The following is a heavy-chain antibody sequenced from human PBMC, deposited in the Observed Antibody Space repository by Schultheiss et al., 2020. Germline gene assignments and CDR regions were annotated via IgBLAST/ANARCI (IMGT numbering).Heavy chain of an antibody. Sequence: SETLYLTCSVSGGSISDYYWNWIRQTPGKGLEYIGGINHSGSTNINPSLTSRVTVSLDTSKNQFSLKLSSVTAADTAVYYCARLKGRGVLDYWGQGTLVNGYS. D-gene: IGHD3-10*01. CDR2: INHSGST. CDR1: GGSISDYY. CDR3: ARLKGRGVLDY. J-gene: IGHJ4*02. V-gene: IGHV4-34*01.